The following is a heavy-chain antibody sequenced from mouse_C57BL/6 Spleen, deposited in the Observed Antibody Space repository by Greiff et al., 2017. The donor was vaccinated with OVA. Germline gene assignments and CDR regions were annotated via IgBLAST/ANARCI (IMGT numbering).Heavy chain of an antibody. Sequence: EVKLMESGGGLVQPGGSLKLSCAASGFTFSDYYMYWVRQTPEKRLEWVAYISNGGGCTYYPATVKGRFTISRDNAKNTLYLQMSRLKSEDTAMYYCARHPFIYYYGSSPAMDYWGQGTSVTVSS. CDR2: ISNGGGCT. V-gene: IGHV5-12*01. J-gene: IGHJ4*01. CDR1: GFTFSDYY. CDR3: ARHPFIYYYGSSPAMDY. D-gene: IGHD1-1*01.